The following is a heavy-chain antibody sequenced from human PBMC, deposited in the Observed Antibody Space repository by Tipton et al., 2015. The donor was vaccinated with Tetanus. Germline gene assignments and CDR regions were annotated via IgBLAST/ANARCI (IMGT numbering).Heavy chain of an antibody. V-gene: IGHV1-8*01. CDR3: ARRVYDSEETRIDY. CDR1: GYTFTSYD. J-gene: IGHJ4*02. Sequence: QSGPEVKKPGASVKVSCRASGYTFTSYDINWVRQATGQGLGWMGWMNPNSGNTGYAQKFQGRVTMTRNTSISTAYMELSSLRSEDTAVYYGARRVYDSEETRIDYWGQGTLVTVSS. CDR2: MNPNSGNT. D-gene: IGHD3-22*01.